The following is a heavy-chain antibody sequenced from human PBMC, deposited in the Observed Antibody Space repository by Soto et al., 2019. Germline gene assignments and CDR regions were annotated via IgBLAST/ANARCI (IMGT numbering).Heavy chain of an antibody. CDR3: ARGPRWFGESRYFDC. CDR1: GYTFTSYA. V-gene: IGHV1-3*02. J-gene: IGHJ4*02. Sequence: GASVKVSCKASGYTFTSYAMHWVRQAPGQRLEWMGWSNAGNGNTKYSQEFQGRVTITRDTSASTAYMELSSLRSEDMAVYYCARGPRWFGESRYFDCWGQGTLVAASS. CDR2: SNAGNGNT. D-gene: IGHD3-10*01.